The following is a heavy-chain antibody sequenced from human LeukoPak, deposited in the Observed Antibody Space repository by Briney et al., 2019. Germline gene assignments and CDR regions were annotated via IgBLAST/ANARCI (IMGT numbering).Heavy chain of an antibody. CDR1: GFTFSSYA. Sequence: GGSLRLSCAASGFTFSSYAMHWVRQAPGKGLEWVAVISYDGSNKYYADSVKGRFTFSRDNSKNTLYLQMNSLRAEDTAVYYCAREGGTTYYDILPHDYWGQGTLVTVSS. CDR2: ISYDGSNK. J-gene: IGHJ4*02. D-gene: IGHD3-9*01. V-gene: IGHV3-30-3*01. CDR3: AREGGTTYYDILPHDY.